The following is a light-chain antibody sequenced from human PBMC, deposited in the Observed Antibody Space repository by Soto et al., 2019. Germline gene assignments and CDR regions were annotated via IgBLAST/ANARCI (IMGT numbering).Light chain of an antibody. CDR1: SSDVGRYNY. CDR3: CSYVGASIYV. J-gene: IGLJ1*01. Sequence: QSVLTQPRSVSGSPGQSVTISCTGTSSDVGRYNYVSWYQQHPGKAPKLMIYDVTMRPSGVPDRFSGSKSGNTASLTISGLQAEDEADYYCCSYVGASIYVFGTGTKVTVL. CDR2: DVT. V-gene: IGLV2-11*01.